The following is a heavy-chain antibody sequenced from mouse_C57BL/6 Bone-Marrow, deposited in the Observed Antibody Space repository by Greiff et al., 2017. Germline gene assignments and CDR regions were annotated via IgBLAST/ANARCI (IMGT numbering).Heavy chain of an antibody. CDR2: ISDGGSYT. Sequence: DVHLVESGGGLVKPGGSLKLSCAASGFTFSSYAMSWVRQTPEKRLEWVATISDGGSYTYYPDNVKGRFTISRDNAKNNLYLQMSHLKSEDTAMYYCARVYYYGSSHYYAMDYWGQGTSVTVSS. D-gene: IGHD1-1*01. CDR3: ARVYYYGSSHYYAMDY. CDR1: GFTFSSYA. J-gene: IGHJ4*01. V-gene: IGHV5-4*01.